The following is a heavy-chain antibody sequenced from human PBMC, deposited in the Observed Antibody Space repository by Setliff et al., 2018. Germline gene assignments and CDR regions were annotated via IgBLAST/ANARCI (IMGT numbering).Heavy chain of an antibody. CDR1: GFSFSSYA. V-gene: IGHV3-23*01. D-gene: IGHD3-3*01. CDR2: IIGSGIST. Sequence: PGGSLRLSCAASGFSFSSYAMSWVRQAPGQGLEWVSSIIGSGISTYYADSLQGRFTISRDNHKNTLYLQMNSLRVEDTAIYYCAKSPHDFWSGRVFFDYWGQGILVTSPQ. CDR3: AKSPHDFWSGRVFFDY. J-gene: IGHJ4*01.